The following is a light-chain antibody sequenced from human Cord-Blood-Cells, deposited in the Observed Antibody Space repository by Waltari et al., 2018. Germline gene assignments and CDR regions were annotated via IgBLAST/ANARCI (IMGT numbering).Light chain of an antibody. CDR1: PGIRNE. J-gene: IGKJ1*01. CDR3: LQDYNYPRT. V-gene: IGKV1-6*01. CDR2: AAS. Sequence: AIQMTQSPSSLSASVGDRVTITCRASPGIRNELGWYQQKPGKAPKLLIYAASSLQSGVPSRFSGSGSGTDFTLTISSLQPEDCATYYCLQDYNYPRTFGQGTKVEIK.